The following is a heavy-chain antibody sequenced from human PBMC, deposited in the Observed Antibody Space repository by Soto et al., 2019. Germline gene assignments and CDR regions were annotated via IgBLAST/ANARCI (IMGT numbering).Heavy chain of an antibody. CDR2: INPNSGGT. CDR1: GGTFSSYA. V-gene: IGHV1-2*02. D-gene: IGHD3-22*01. J-gene: IGHJ6*02. CDR3: ATGPYYYDTSGYYRDLSDYYGMDV. Sequence: ASVKVSCKASGGTFSSYAISWVRQAPGQGLEWMGGINPNSGGTNYAQKFQGRVTMTRDTSISTAYMELSRLRSDDTAVYYCATGPYYYDTSGYYRDLSDYYGMDVWGQGTTVTVS.